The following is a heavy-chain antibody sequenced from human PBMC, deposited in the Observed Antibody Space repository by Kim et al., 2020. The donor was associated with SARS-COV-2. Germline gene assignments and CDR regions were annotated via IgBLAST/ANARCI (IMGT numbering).Heavy chain of an antibody. D-gene: IGHD6-13*01. V-gene: IGHV4-34*01. J-gene: IGHJ4*02. Sequence: HPSLKRRVTISVDTSKNQFSLKLSSGTAEDTAVYYCASFWAYSSSWPDYWGQGTLVTVSS. CDR3: ASFWAYSSSWPDY.